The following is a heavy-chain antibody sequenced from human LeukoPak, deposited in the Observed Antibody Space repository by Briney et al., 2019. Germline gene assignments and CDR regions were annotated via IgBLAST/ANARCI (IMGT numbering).Heavy chain of an antibody. Sequence: GGSLRLFCAASGFTVSSNYMSWVRQAPGKGLEWVSVIYSGGSTYYADSVKGRFTISRDNSKNTLYLQMNSLRAEDTAVYYCGRVSESLVNGGVSWSFDNWGQGTLVTVSS. J-gene: IGHJ4*02. V-gene: IGHV3-53*01. D-gene: IGHD2-15*01. CDR1: GFTVSSNY. CDR2: IYSGGST. CDR3: GRVSESLVNGGVSWSFDN.